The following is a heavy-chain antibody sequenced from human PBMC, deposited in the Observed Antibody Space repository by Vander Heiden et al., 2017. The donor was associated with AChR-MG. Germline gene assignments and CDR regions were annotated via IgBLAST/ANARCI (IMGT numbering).Heavy chain of an antibody. CDR2: ISGTTSGT. Sequence: EVQLLESGGGLVQPGGSLRLSCAASGFTFSSYAMSWVRQAPGMGLEWVSSISGTTSGTYYADSVKGRLTISRDNSKNTLYLQMNRLRAEDSAVYYCAKGLPVSWFFDLWGRGTLVTVSS. CDR3: AKGLPVSWFFDL. J-gene: IGHJ2*01. V-gene: IGHV3-23*01. D-gene: IGHD2-8*01. CDR1: GFTFSSYA.